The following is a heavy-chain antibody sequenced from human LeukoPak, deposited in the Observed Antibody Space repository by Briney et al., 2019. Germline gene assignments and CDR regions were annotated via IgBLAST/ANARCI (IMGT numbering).Heavy chain of an antibody. CDR3: VTGSGGARLDY. D-gene: IGHD3-10*01. J-gene: IGHJ4*02. V-gene: IGHV3-15*05. Sequence: GGSPRLSCAASGFTFTNFWMSWVRQAPGKGLEWVARIRSKVDGETTNHPAPLKGRVTISRDDLKNTLYLQMNNLKIEDTAVYYCVTGSGGARLDYWGQGTLVTVSS. CDR1: GFTFTNFW. CDR2: IRSKVDGETT.